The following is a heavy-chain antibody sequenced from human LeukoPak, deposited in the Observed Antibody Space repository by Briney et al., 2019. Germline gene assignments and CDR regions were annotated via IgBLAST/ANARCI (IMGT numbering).Heavy chain of an antibody. CDR3: ARGRAFFD. J-gene: IGHJ3*01. Sequence: NPSETLSLTCAVYGGTFSGYYWSWIRQPPGKGLEWIGEINHGGSTTYSPSLRSRVTVSMDTSTNQFSLRLSSVTAADTAMYYCARGRAFFDWGQGTMVTVSS. V-gene: IGHV4-34*01. CDR2: INHGGST. CDR1: GGTFSGYY. D-gene: IGHD3-3*02.